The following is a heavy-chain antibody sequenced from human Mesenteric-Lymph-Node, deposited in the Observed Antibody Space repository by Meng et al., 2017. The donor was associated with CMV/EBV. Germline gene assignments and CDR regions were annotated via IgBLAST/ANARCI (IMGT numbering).Heavy chain of an antibody. V-gene: IGHV3-20*01. Sequence: GGSLRLSCAVSGFTFNDYGMGWVRQAPGKGLEWVSGINWNVGGTGYADSVKGRFTISRDKAKNSLYLQMNSLRAEDTASYHCARTSYSNYVYYYYGMDVWGQGTTVTVSS. CDR1: GFTFNDYG. CDR3: ARTSYSNYVYYYYGMDV. D-gene: IGHD4-11*01. J-gene: IGHJ6*02. CDR2: INWNVGGT.